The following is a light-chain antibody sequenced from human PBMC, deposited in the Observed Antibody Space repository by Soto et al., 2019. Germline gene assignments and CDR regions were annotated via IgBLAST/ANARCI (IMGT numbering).Light chain of an antibody. V-gene: IGKV3-20*01. CDR3: QQYGSSRT. J-gene: IGKJ1*01. Sequence: EIVFNHSPGTLSLSPCERATLSFRASQSVSSSYFAWYQQKPGQAPRLLIYDASNRATGLPDRFSGSGSGTDFTLTISRLEPEDSAVYYCQQYGSSRTFGQGTKVDIK. CDR2: DAS. CDR1: QSVSSSY.